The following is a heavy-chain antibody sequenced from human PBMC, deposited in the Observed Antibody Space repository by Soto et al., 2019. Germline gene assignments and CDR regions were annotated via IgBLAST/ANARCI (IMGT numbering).Heavy chain of an antibody. CDR2: MNPSTGNT. CDR1: GYTFTSYD. D-gene: IGHD6-19*01. CDR3: ARGRIIVAGGFDP. J-gene: IGHJ5*02. Sequence: QVQLVQSGAEVKKPGASVKVSCKASGYTFTSYDIIWVRQATGQGLEWMGWMNPSTGNTDSEEKFQGRLTMTRNTSISTVYMELSSLSFEDTAVYYCARGRIIVAGGFDPWGQGTLVTVPS. V-gene: IGHV1-8*01.